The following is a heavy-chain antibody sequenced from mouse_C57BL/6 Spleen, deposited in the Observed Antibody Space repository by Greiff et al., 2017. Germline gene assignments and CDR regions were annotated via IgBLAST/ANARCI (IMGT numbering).Heavy chain of an antibody. V-gene: IGHV5-9*01. CDR1: GFTFSSYT. CDR3: ARHRDDYDGYWYFDV. J-gene: IGHJ1*03. Sequence: EVKLVESGGGLVKPGGSLKLSCAASGFTFSSYTMSWVRQTPEKRLEWVATISGGGGNTYYPASVKGRFTISRDNAKNTLYLQMSSLRSEDTALYYGARHRDDYDGYWYFDVWGTGTTVTVSS. D-gene: IGHD2-4*01. CDR2: ISGGGGNT.